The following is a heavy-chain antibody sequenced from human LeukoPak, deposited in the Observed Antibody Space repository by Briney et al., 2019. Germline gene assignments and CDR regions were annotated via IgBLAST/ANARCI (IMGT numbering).Heavy chain of an antibody. Sequence: SETLSLTCTVSGGSISSSSYYWGWIRQPPGKGLEWIGSIYPSGSTYYYPSLKSRVTISVDTSKNQFSLKLSSVTAADTAVYYCARGRVGVGSFDYWGQGTLVTVSS. V-gene: IGHV4-39*07. CDR3: ARGRVGVGSFDY. J-gene: IGHJ4*02. CDR1: GGSISSSSYY. D-gene: IGHD1-26*01. CDR2: IYPSGST.